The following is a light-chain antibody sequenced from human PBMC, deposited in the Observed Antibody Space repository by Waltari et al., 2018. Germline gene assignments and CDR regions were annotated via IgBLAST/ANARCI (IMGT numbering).Light chain of an antibody. CDR3: QQYNNWPLT. CDR2: RAS. Sequence: EIVMTQSPATLSVSPGERATLTCRASQSISSNLAWYQQKPGQAPRLRIYRASARATGVPARFSGSVSGTEFTLTISSLQSEDFAVYYCQQYNNWPLTFGGGTKVEIK. V-gene: IGKV3-15*01. CDR1: QSISSN. J-gene: IGKJ4*01.